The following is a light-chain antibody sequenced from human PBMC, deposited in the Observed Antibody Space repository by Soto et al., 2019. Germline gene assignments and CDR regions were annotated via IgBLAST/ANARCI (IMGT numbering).Light chain of an antibody. CDR1: QTIGSN. Sequence: ELVMTQSQAALSLSPGERATLSCRASQTIGSNLAWLQQKPGQAPRLLIYRASTRATGVPARFSGSGSGTEFTLTISSLQSEDFAIYYCQQYNNWPLTFGGGTNV. J-gene: IGKJ4*01. CDR2: RAS. V-gene: IGKV3-15*01. CDR3: QQYNNWPLT.